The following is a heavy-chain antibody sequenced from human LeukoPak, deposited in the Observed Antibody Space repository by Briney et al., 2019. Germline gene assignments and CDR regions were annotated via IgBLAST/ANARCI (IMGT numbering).Heavy chain of an antibody. D-gene: IGHD3-10*01. CDR3: ARESGAGEFGY. V-gene: IGHV4-38-2*02. CDR1: GDSIIGYY. J-gene: IGHJ4*02. Sequence: SETLSLTCSVSGDSIIGYYWGWIRQPPGKGLEWIGNIYYTGNTYYNSSLKSRVTISVDTSKNQFSLKLSSVTAADTAVYYCARESGAGEFGYWGQGTLVTVSS. CDR2: IYYTGNT.